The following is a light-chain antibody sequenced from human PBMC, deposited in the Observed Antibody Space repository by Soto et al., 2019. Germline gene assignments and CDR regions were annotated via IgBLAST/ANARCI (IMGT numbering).Light chain of an antibody. CDR2: EVS. CDR1: SSDVGSYNS. V-gene: IGLV2-8*01. J-gene: IGLJ1*01. CDR3: SSYAGSSDYYV. Sequence: QSVLTQPPSASGSPGQSVTISCTGTSSDVGSYNSVSWYLHHPGKAPKLMIYEVSKRPSGVPARFSGSKSGNTASLTVSGLQPEDEADYYCSSYAGSSDYYVFGTGTKVTV.